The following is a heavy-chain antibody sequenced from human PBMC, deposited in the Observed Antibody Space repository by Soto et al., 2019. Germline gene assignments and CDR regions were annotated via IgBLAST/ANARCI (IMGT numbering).Heavy chain of an antibody. CDR1: GYSFTSYW. CDR3: ARLLYYYGSGSPGFDY. V-gene: IGHV5-51*01. D-gene: IGHD3-10*01. Sequence: GESLKISCKGSGYSFTSYWIGWVRQMPGKGLEWMGIIYPGDSDTRYSPSFQGQVTISADKSISTAYLQWSSLKASDTAMYYCARLLYYYGSGSPGFDYWGQGTLVTAPQ. J-gene: IGHJ4*02. CDR2: IYPGDSDT.